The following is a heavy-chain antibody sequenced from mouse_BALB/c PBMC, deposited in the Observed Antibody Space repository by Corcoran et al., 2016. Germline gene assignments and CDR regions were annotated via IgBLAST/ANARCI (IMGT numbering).Heavy chain of an antibody. D-gene: IGHD2-3*01. Sequence: QVQLQQSGAELAKPGASVKMSCKASGYTFTSYWMHWVKQRPGQGLEWIGYINPSTGYTEYNQKFKDKATLTADKSSSTAYMQLSSLTSEDSAVYYCASDCYYYWGQGTTLTVSS. CDR3: ASDCYYY. V-gene: IGHV1-7*01. J-gene: IGHJ2*01. CDR2: INPSTGYT. CDR1: GYTFTSYW.